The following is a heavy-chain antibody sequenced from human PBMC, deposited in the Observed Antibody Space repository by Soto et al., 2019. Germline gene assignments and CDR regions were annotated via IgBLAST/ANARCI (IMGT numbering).Heavy chain of an antibody. J-gene: IGHJ4*02. V-gene: IGHV1-18*01. D-gene: IGHD6-19*01. Sequence: QVQLVQSGAEVKKPGASVKVSCKASGYTFTSYGISWVRQAPGQGLEWMGWISAYNGNTNYAQKLQGRVTMTTDTSTSTAYMELRSLRSDDTTVYYCAREGLDGYSSGWSVFDYWGQGTLVTVSS. CDR3: AREGLDGYSSGWSVFDY. CDR1: GYTFTSYG. CDR2: ISAYNGNT.